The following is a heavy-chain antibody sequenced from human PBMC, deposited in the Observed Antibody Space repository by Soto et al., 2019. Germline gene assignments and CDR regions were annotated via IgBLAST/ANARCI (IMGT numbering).Heavy chain of an antibody. CDR3: ARDENLGWGWFDP. CDR1: GFTVSSNY. CDR2: IYSGGST. J-gene: IGHJ5*02. D-gene: IGHD3-10*01. V-gene: IGHV3-53*01. Sequence: PGESLKISCAASGFTVSSNYMSWVRQAPGKGLEWVSVIYSGGSTYYADSVKGRFTISRDNSKNTLYLQMNSLRAEDTAVYYCARDENLGWGWFDPWGQGTLVTVSS.